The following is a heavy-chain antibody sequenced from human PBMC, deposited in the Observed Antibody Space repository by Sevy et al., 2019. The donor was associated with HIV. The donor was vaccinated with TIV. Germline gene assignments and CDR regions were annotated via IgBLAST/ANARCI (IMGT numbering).Heavy chain of an antibody. Sequence: GGSLRFSCAASGFTFSSYDMSWVRQAPGKGLEWVSVISGSGVSTYYADSVKGRFTISRDNSKNMLYLQLNSLRAEDTAVYYCAKSMGGFDAFDIWGQGTMVTVSS. CDR2: ISGSGVST. CDR1: GFTFSSYD. J-gene: IGHJ3*02. V-gene: IGHV3-23*01. CDR3: AKSMGGFDAFDI. D-gene: IGHD6-25*01.